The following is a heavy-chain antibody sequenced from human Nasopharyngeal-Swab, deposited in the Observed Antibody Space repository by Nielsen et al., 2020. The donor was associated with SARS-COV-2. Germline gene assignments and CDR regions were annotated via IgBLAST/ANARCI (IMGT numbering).Heavy chain of an antibody. V-gene: IGHV3-21*01. CDR2: ISSSSSYI. CDR3: ARVRGSMDHDAFDI. J-gene: IGHJ3*02. CDR1: GFTFSSYS. Sequence: GESLKISCAASGFTFSSYSMNWVRQAPGKGLEWVSSISSSSSYIHYADSVKGRFTISRDNAKNSLYLQMNSLRAEDTAVYYCARVRGSMDHDAFDIWGQGTMVTVSS. D-gene: IGHD3-10*01.